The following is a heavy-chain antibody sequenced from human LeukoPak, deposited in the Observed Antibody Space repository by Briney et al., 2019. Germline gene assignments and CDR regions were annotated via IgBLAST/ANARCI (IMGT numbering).Heavy chain of an antibody. CDR1: GRSISSYY. V-gene: IGHV4-34*01. J-gene: IGHJ4*02. Sequence: SETLSLTCTVSGRSISSYYWSWIRQPPGKGLEWIGEINHSGSANYNPSLKSRVTISVDTSKNQFSLKLSSVTAADTAVYYCARRTSRTVRLGAFDYWGQGTLVTVSS. CDR3: ARRTSRTVRLGAFDY. D-gene: IGHD3-16*01. CDR2: INHSGSA.